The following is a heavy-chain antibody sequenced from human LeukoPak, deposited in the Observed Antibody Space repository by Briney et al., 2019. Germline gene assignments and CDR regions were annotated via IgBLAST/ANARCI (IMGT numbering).Heavy chain of an antibody. D-gene: IGHD5-24*01. V-gene: IGHV4-39*01. CDR1: GGSISSSSYY. J-gene: IGHJ5*02. CDR3: ARHPSGRMWLQQGGWCDP. CDR2: IYYSGST. Sequence: SETLSLTCTASGGSISSSSYYWGWIRQPPGKGLEWIGSIYYSGSTYYNPSLKSRVTISVDTSKNQFSLKLSSVTAADTAVYYCARHPSGRMWLQQGGWCDPWGQGTLVTVSS.